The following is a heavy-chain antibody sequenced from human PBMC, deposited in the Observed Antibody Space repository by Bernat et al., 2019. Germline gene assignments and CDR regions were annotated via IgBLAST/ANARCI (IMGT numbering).Heavy chain of an antibody. CDR1: GGSISSYY. Sequence: QVQLQESGPGLVKPSETLSLTCTVSGGSISSYYWSWIRQPPGKGLEWIGYIYYSGSTNYNPSLKSRVTISVDTSKNQFSLKLSSVTAADTAVYYCARGMVHYDYIWGSYPALGRFDPWGQGTLVTVSS. CDR2: IYYSGST. D-gene: IGHD3-16*02. J-gene: IGHJ5*02. CDR3: ARGMVHYDYIWGSYPALGRFDP. V-gene: IGHV4-59*01.